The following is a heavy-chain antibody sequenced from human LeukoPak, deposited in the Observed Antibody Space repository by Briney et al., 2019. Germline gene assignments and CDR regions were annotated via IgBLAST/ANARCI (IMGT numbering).Heavy chain of an antibody. V-gene: IGHV4-59*12. J-gene: IGHJ6*02. D-gene: IGHD2-2*01. CDR3: ARVEHCSSTSCYRLPLYGMDV. CDR1: GGSISSYY. Sequence: SETLSLTCTVSGGSISSYYWSWIRQPPGKGLEWIGYIYYSGSTNYNPSLKSRVTISVDTSKNQFSLKLSSVTAADTAVYYCARVEHCSSTSCYRLPLYGMDVWGQGTTVTVSS. CDR2: IYYSGST.